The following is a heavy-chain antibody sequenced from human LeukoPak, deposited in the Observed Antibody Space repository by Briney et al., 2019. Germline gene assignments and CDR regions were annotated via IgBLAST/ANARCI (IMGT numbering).Heavy chain of an antibody. V-gene: IGHV4-4*02. CDR3: ARVQVAGAAALED. Sequence: SGTLSLTCAVSGGSISSSNWWSWVRQPPGKGLEWIGEIYHSGTTNYNPSLKSRVTISVDKSKNQFSLKLTSVTAADTAVYYCARVQVAGAAALEDWGQGTLVTVSS. CDR1: GGSISSSNW. J-gene: IGHJ4*02. D-gene: IGHD6-19*01. CDR2: IYHSGTT.